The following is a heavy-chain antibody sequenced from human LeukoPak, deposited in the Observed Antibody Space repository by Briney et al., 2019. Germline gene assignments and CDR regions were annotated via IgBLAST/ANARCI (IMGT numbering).Heavy chain of an antibody. CDR2: IYPGDSDT. J-gene: IGHJ4*02. Sequence: GESLKISCKGSGYSFTSYWIGWVRQMSGKGLEWMGIIYPGDSDTRYSPSFQGQVTISADESTSTAYLQWSSLKAADTAIYYCARQWGDCSSTSCYSADWGQGTLVTVSS. CDR3: ARQWGDCSSTSCYSAD. D-gene: IGHD2-2*01. V-gene: IGHV5-51*01. CDR1: GYSFTSYW.